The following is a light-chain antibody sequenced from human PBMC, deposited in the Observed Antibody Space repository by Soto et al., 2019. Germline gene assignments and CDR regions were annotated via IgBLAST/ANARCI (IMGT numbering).Light chain of an antibody. CDR1: QTVSSN. CDR2: DAS. CDR3: QQYNDWPIT. J-gene: IGKJ5*01. Sequence: ETVMTQSPATLSVSPGERAALSCRASQTVSSNLAWYQQKPGQIPRLLIYDASTRATGIPARFSGSGSGTEFTLPISSLQSEDFAVYYCQQYNDWPITFGQGTRLEIK. V-gene: IGKV3-15*01.